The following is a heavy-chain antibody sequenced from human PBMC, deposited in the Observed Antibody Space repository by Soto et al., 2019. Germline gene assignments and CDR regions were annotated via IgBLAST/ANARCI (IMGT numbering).Heavy chain of an antibody. V-gene: IGHV3-74*01. CDR2: INSDGSST. J-gene: IGHJ4*02. CDR3: VRTSLVVAAATRQDY. Sequence: EVQLVESGGGLVQPGESLRLSCAASGFTFSSYWMHWVGQAPGKGLVWVSRINSDGSSTSYAGSVKGRFTISRDNAKNTLYLQMNRLRAEDTAVYYCVRTSLVVAAATRQDYWGQGTLVTVSS. CDR1: GFTFSSYW. D-gene: IGHD2-15*01.